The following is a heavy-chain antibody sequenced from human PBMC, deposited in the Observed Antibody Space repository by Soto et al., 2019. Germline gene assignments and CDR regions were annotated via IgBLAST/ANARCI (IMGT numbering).Heavy chain of an antibody. Sequence: QVQLQESGPGLVKPSQTLSLTCTVSGGSISSGAYYWRWIRQPPGKGLEWIGYVYYSGSTYYNPSLKSRVTRSVDTSKNQFSLKLSSVTAADTAVYYCARVSSRMINAFDIWGQGTMVTVSS. V-gene: IGHV4-30-4*01. D-gene: IGHD3-16*01. J-gene: IGHJ3*02. CDR3: ARVSSRMINAFDI. CDR1: GGSISSGAYY. CDR2: VYYSGST.